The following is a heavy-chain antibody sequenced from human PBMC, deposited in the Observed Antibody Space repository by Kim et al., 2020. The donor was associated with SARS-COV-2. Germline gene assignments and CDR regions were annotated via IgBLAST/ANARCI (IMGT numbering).Heavy chain of an antibody. D-gene: IGHD5-18*01. CDR3: AKDKGPIQLWPNHFDY. Sequence: GGSLRLSCAASGFTFSSYGMHWVRQAPGKGLEWVAVISYDGSNKYYADSVKGRFTISRDNSKNTLYLQMNSLRAEDTAVYYCAKDKGPIQLWPNHFDYWGQGTLVTVSS. J-gene: IGHJ4*02. CDR2: ISYDGSNK. CDR1: GFTFSSYG. V-gene: IGHV3-30*18.